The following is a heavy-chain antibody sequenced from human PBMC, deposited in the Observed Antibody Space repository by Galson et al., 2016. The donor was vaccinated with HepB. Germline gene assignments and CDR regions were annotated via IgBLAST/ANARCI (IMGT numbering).Heavy chain of an antibody. D-gene: IGHD1-1*01. V-gene: IGHV3-21*01. CDR3: ARDGNPGGYFDY. CDR1: GFTFSSYS. Sequence: LRLSCAASGFTFSSYSMIWVRQAPGKGLEWVSFISSSSSSIYYADSVKGRFTVSRDNAQNTLYLQMNSLRAEDTAVYYCARDGNPGGYFDYWGQGTLVTVSS. CDR2: ISSSSSSI. J-gene: IGHJ4*02.